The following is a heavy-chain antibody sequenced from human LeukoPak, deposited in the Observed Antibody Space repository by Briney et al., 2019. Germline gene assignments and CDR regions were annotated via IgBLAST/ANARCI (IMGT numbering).Heavy chain of an antibody. J-gene: IGHJ4*02. Sequence: GGSLRLSCAASGFTFSSYAVSWVRQAPGKGLEWVSSISGSGGSTYSADSVKGRFTISRDNSKNTLYLQMNSLRAEDTALYYCAKDRSCTNDICHGDFDYWGQGALVTVSS. CDR3: AKDRSCTNDICHGDFDY. V-gene: IGHV3-23*01. CDR1: GFTFSSYA. CDR2: ISGSGGST. D-gene: IGHD2-8*01.